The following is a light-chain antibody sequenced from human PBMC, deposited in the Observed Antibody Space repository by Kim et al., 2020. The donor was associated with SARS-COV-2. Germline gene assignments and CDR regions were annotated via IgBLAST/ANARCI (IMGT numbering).Light chain of an antibody. CDR3: QQYYSTPRT. CDR1: QCVLYSSNNKNC. J-gene: IGKJ4*01. CDR2: WAS. Sequence: DIVMTQSPDSLAVSLGERATINCKSSQCVLYSSNNKNCLAWYQQKPGQPPKLLIYWASTRESGVPDRFSGSGSGTDFTLTISSLQAEDVAVYYCQQYYSTPRTFGGGTKVEIK. V-gene: IGKV4-1*01.